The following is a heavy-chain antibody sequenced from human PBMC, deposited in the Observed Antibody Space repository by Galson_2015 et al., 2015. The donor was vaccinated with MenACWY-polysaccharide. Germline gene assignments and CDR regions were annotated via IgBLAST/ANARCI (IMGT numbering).Heavy chain of an antibody. Sequence: SLRLSCAASGFTFSSYGMHWVRQAPGKGLEWVAVISYDGSNKYYADSVKGRFTISRDNSKNTLYLQMNSLRAEDTAVYYCAKDRGIAARRGIDYWGQGTLVTVSS. J-gene: IGHJ4*02. CDR2: ISYDGSNK. CDR1: GFTFSSYG. D-gene: IGHD6-6*01. V-gene: IGHV3-30*18. CDR3: AKDRGIAARRGIDY.